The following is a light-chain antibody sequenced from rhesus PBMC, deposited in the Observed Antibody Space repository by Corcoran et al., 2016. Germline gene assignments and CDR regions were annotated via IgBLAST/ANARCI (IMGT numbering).Light chain of an antibody. CDR1: ENVNNY. CDR3: QHSYGTPFT. J-gene: IGKJ3*01. CDR2: ASS. Sequence: DIQLTQSPSSLSASVGDRVTITCRASENVNNYLHWYQQKPGKAPKLLIYASSTLQSGDPSRFSGSGSGTDYTFTISSLQPEDVATYYCQHSYGTPFTFGPGTKLDIK. V-gene: IGKV1-74*01.